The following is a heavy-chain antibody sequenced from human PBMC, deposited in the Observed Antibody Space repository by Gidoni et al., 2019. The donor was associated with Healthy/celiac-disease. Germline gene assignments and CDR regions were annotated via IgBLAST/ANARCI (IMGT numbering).Heavy chain of an antibody. CDR3: TTESFSIVVVTDWYFDL. D-gene: IGHD2-21*02. Sequence: EVQLVASGGGLVKPGWSLRLSRAASEFTFSNAWLRWVRQAPGKGLEWVGRIKSKTEGGTTDYAAPVKGRFTISRDDSKNTLYLQMNSLKTEDTAVYYCTTESFSIVVVTDWYFDLWGRGTLVTVSS. CDR2: IKSKTEGGTT. CDR1: EFTFSNAW. J-gene: IGHJ2*01. V-gene: IGHV3-15*01.